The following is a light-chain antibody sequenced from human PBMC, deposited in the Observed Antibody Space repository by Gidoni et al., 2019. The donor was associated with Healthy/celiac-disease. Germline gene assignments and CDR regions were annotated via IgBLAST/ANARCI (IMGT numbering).Light chain of an antibody. CDR2: DTS. CDR3: QQRSNWPPLT. Sequence: ETVLTQSLATLSLSPGETATLSCRASQSVSSYLAWYQQKPGQAPRLLIYDTSNRATGIPARFSGSGSGTDFTLTISSLEPEDFADYYCQQRSNWPPLTFGGGTKVEIK. V-gene: IGKV3-11*01. CDR1: QSVSSY. J-gene: IGKJ4*01.